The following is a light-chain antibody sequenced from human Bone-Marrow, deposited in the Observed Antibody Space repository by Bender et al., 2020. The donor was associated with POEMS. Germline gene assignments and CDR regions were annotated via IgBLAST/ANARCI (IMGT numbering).Light chain of an antibody. CDR1: SSNIGTYA. CDR3: VTWDNTLNRWV. CDR2: ASD. V-gene: IGLV1-44*01. J-gene: IGLJ3*02. Sequence: QSVLTQPPSASGTPGQRVTISCSGSSSNIGTYAVTWYQQFPGTAPKDLIYASDQRPSGVPDRFSGSKSGTSASLAISGLQSEDEADYYCVTWDNTLNRWVFGGGTKLTVL.